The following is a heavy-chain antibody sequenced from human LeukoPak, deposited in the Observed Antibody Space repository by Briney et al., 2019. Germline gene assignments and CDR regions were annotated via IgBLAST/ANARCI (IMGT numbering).Heavy chain of an antibody. J-gene: IGHJ5*02. CDR2: INPNSGGT. V-gene: IGHV1-2*02. D-gene: IGHD3-22*01. CDR3: AREGLPTMIVVVSWFDP. Sequence: GASVKVSCKASGYTFTGYYMRWVRQAPGQGLEWMGWINPNSGGTNYAQKFQGRVTMTRDTSISTAYMELSRLRSDDTAVYYCAREGLPTMIVVVSWFDPWGQGTLVTVSS. CDR1: GYTFTGYY.